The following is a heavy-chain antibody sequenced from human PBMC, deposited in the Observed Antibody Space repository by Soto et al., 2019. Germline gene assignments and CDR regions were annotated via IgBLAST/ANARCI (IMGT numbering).Heavy chain of an antibody. CDR1: GGTFSSYA. CDR2: IIPIFGTA. Sequence: ASVKVCCKASGGTFSSYAISWVRQAPGQGLEWMGGIIPIFGTANYAQKFQGRVTITADESTSTAYMELSSLRSEDTAVYYCARDIAAAGTSWFDPWGQGTLVTVSS. V-gene: IGHV1-69*13. J-gene: IGHJ5*02. D-gene: IGHD6-13*01. CDR3: ARDIAAAGTSWFDP.